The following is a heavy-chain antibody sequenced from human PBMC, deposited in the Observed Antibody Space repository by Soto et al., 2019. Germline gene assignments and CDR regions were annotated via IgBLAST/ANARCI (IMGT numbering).Heavy chain of an antibody. J-gene: IGHJ4*02. CDR1: GFSFSDYA. Sequence: EVQLLESGGGLVQPGGSLRLSCAASGFSFSDYAMSGVRQAPGKGLEWVSGVSGGGGVTNYADSVKGRFTISRDNSKNTVYLQMNGLRAEDTAIYYCAKGRCSGTSCYSDYWGQGTLVTVSS. D-gene: IGHD2-15*01. CDR2: VSGGGGVT. V-gene: IGHV3-23*01. CDR3: AKGRCSGTSCYSDY.